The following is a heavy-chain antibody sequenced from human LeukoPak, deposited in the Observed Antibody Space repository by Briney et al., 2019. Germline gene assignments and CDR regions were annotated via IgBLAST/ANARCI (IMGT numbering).Heavy chain of an antibody. V-gene: IGHV1-69*05. CDR3: ASLGGSGSYYMYDWFDP. D-gene: IGHD3-10*01. CDR2: IIPIFGTA. CDR1: GGTFSSYA. Sequence: SVKVSCKASGGTFSSYAISWVRQAPGQGLEWMGGIIPIFGTANYAQKFQGRVTITTDESTSTAYMELSSLRSEDTAVYYCASLGGSGSYYMYDWFDPWGQGTLVTVSS. J-gene: IGHJ5*02.